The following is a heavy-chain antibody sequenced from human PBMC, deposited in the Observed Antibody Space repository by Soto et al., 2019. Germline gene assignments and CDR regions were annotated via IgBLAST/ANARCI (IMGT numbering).Heavy chain of an antibody. CDR1: GFVFSDSA. CDR2: IKDKGNNYAI. D-gene: IGHD2-2*01. Sequence: EVQLVESGGGLVQPGGSLKLSCAASGFVFSDSAIHWVRQSSGKGLEWVARIKDKGNNYAIAYAASVTGRFTVSRDDSKKMEYLQINSLTIEDTSIYFYTTHRSMWANHMPSVVSNDGFDIWGQGTMVTVSS. V-gene: IGHV3-73*01. CDR3: TTHRSMWANHMPSVVSNDGFDI. J-gene: IGHJ3*02.